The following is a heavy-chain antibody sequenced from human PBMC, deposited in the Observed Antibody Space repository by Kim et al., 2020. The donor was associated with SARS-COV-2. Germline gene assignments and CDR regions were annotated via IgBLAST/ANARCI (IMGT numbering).Heavy chain of an antibody. D-gene: IGHD3-3*01. J-gene: IGHJ4*02. V-gene: IGHV1-69*13. Sequence: SVKVSCKASGGTFSSYAISWVRQAPGQGLEWMGGIIPIFGTANYAQKFQGRVTITADESTSTAYMELSSLRSEDTAVYYCARADTDFGVPCSNWGQGTLVTVSS. CDR2: IIPIFGTA. CDR3: ARADTDFGVPCSN. CDR1: GGTFSSYA.